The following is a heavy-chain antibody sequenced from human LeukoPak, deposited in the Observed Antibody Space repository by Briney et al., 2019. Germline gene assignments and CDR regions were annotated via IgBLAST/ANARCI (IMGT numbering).Heavy chain of an antibody. V-gene: IGHV4-59*01. D-gene: IGHD2-8*01. J-gene: IGHJ4*02. CDR2: IYYSGST. CDR3: ARGHKDIVLMVYASYYFDY. Sequence: SETLSLTCTVSGGSISSYYWSWIRPPPGKGLEWIGYIYYSGSTNYNPSLKSRVTISVDTSKNQFSLKLSSVTAADTAVYYCARGHKDIVLMVYASYYFDYWGQGTLVTVSS. CDR1: GGSISSYY.